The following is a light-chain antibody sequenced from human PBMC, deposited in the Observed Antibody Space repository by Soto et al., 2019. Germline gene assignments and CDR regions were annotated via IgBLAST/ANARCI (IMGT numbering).Light chain of an antibody. V-gene: IGKV3-15*01. J-gene: IGKJ4*01. CDR2: GAS. CDR1: QSVSNN. CDR3: QHYSNWPPVT. Sequence: EIVMTQSPATLSVSPGERATLSCRASQSVSNNLAWYQQKPGQAPRLLIFGASTRATGIPARFSGSGSGTEFPLTISSLQSEDFAVYYCQHYSNWPPVTFGGGTKVEIK.